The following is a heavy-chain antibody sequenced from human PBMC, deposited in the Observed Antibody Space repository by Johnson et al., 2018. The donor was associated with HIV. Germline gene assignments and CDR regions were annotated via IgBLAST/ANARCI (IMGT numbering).Heavy chain of an antibody. CDR3: TSSALPIMITFGGVIASDAFDI. Sequence: QVQLVESGGGVVQPGGSLRLSCAASGFTFSNYDIHWVRQAPGKGLEWVAVISYDGSSKFYADSVKGRFAISRDNSKNTLYLQINSLKTEDTAVYYCTSSALPIMITFGGVIASDAFDIWGQGTMVTVSS. D-gene: IGHD3-16*02. CDR2: ISYDGSSK. J-gene: IGHJ3*02. V-gene: IGHV3-33*05. CDR1: GFTFSNYD.